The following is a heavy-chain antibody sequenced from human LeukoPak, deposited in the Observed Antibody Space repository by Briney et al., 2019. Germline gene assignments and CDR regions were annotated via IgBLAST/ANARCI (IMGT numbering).Heavy chain of an antibody. Sequence: SETLSLTCAVYGGSFSGYYWSWIRQPPGKGLEWIGEINHSGSTNYNPSLKSRVTISVDTSKNQFSLKLSSVTAADTAVYYCARGEKRRPTFKQQLVHFDYWGQGTLVTVSS. J-gene: IGHJ4*02. V-gene: IGHV4-34*01. D-gene: IGHD6-13*01. CDR3: ARGEKRRPTFKQQLVHFDY. CDR2: INHSGST. CDR1: GGSFSGYY.